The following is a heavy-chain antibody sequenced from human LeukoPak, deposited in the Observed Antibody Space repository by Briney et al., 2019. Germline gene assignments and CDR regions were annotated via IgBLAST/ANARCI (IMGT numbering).Heavy chain of an antibody. CDR3: ARGVTIFGVVIYIFDY. J-gene: IGHJ4*02. V-gene: IGHV1-2*02. CDR1: GYTFTGYY. D-gene: IGHD3-3*01. CDR2: INPNSGGT. Sequence: ASVKVSCKASGYTFTGYYMHWARQAPGQGLEWMGWINPNSGGTNYAQKFQGRVTMTRDTSISTAYMELSRLRSDDTAVYYCARGVTIFGVVIYIFDYWGQGTLVTVSS.